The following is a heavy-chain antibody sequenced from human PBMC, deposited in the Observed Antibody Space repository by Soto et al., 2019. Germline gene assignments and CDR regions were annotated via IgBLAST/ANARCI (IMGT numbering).Heavy chain of an antibody. CDR3: AKDRSSGDQGRVRFDL. V-gene: IGHV3-23*01. D-gene: IGHD3-22*01. CDR1: GFTFSSYG. Sequence: EVQLLESGGGLVQPGGSVVLSCAASGFTFSSYGMSWVRQAPGKGLEWVSTITGSGSSTYYADSVKGRFTISRDNSNNMLFLQMNSLGAEDTAVYFCAKDRSSGDQGRVRFDLWGQGTLVIVSS. J-gene: IGHJ5*02. CDR2: ITGSGSST.